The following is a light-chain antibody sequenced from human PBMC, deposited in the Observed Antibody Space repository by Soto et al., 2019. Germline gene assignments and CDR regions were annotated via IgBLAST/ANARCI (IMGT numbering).Light chain of an antibody. Sequence: DIQMTQSPSTLSASEGDRVTITCRASQSIRPWLAWYQQKPGKAPKLLIYDASTLESGVPSRFSGSGSGTEFTLTISSLQSDDFATYYCQQYNSYSAITFGGGTRVE. CDR3: QQYNSYSAIT. CDR1: QSIRPW. V-gene: IGKV1-5*01. CDR2: DAS. J-gene: IGKJ4*01.